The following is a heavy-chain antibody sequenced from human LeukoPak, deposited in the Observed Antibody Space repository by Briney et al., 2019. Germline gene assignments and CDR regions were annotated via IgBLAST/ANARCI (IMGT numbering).Heavy chain of an antibody. D-gene: IGHD4-23*01. CDR1: GFTFSVYS. CDR2: ITTSSSDM. J-gene: IGHJ6*03. CDR3: ARDWYTAERWTIYYSYYIDV. Sequence: GGSLRLSCAASGFTFSVYSMNWVRQAPGKGLEGVSSITTSSSDMYYADSVKGRFTISRDNAKNSLFLQMNSLRAEDTAVYYCARDWYTAERWTIYYSYYIDVWGKGTTVTVSS. V-gene: IGHV3-21*01.